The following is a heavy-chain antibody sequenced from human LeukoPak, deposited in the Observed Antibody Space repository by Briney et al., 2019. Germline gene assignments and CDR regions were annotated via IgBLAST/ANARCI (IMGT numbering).Heavy chain of an antibody. J-gene: IGHJ5*02. CDR1: GFTFSTYA. Sequence: GGSLRLSCAASGFTFSTYAMSWVRQAPGKGLEWVSAIGGSGGTTYYTDSVKGRFTISRDNSKNTLYLQMNSLGAEDTAIYYCAKVMPTGDPWGQGTLVTVSS. CDR3: AKVMPTGDP. CDR2: IGGSGGTT. D-gene: IGHD1-14*01. V-gene: IGHV3-23*01.